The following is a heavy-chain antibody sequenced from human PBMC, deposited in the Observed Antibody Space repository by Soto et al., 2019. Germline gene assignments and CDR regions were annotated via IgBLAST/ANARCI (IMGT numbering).Heavy chain of an antibody. V-gene: IGHV1-8*01. CDR3: ARGLRIYGMDV. D-gene: IGHD2-15*01. Sequence: ASVKVSCKAFGYTFTSYDINWVRQATGQGLGWMGWMNPNSGNTGYAQKFQGRVTMTRNTSISTAYMELSSLRSEDTAVYYCARGLRIYGMDVWGQGTTVTVSS. CDR2: MNPNSGNT. J-gene: IGHJ6*02. CDR1: GYTFTSYD.